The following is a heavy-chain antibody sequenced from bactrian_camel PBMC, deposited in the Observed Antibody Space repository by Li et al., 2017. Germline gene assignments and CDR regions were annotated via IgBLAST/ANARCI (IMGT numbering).Heavy chain of an antibody. CDR3: RTLGCIWYERAEGF. CDR1: GFTFNNNW. CDR2: ISGGGGVT. V-gene: IGHV3S25*01. Sequence: QLVESGGGLVQPRGSLRLSCVASGFTFNNNWMYWVRQRPGKGLAWVSSISGGGGVTNYVDSVKGRFTISQNNALNTVYLQMNSLKPEDTGMYYCRTLGCIWYERAEGFWGQGTQVTVS. J-gene: IGHJ6*01. D-gene: IGHD1*01.